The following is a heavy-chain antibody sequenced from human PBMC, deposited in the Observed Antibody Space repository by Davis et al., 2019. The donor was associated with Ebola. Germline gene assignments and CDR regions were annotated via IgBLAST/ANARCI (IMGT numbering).Heavy chain of an antibody. D-gene: IGHD3-3*01. CDR1: GFTVSSNY. CDR3: TRDLGYDSDL. Sequence: GESLKISCAASGFTVSSNYMSWVRQAPGKGLEWVSVIYSGGSTYYADSVKGRFTISRDNSKNSLYLQMNSLRDEDTAVYYCTRDLGYDSDLWGRGTLVTVSS. J-gene: IGHJ2*01. V-gene: IGHV3-53*01. CDR2: IYSGGST.